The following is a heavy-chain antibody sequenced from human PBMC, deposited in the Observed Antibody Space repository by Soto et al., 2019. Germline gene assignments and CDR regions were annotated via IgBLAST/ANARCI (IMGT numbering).Heavy chain of an antibody. Sequence: QVQLVQSGAELKKPGASVKVACKASGYKFTTYFIHWVRQAPGQGLEWMGMIHPSGDTGYAQKFRGRGTMTIDTSTTTAYMELRSLTSEDTAVYFSVRGYCTTSPCSGDFQFWGQGTLVTVSS. J-gene: IGHJ1*01. V-gene: IGHV1-46*01. CDR2: IHPSGDT. CDR3: VRGYCTTSPCSGDFQF. D-gene: IGHD2-15*01. CDR1: GYKFTTYF.